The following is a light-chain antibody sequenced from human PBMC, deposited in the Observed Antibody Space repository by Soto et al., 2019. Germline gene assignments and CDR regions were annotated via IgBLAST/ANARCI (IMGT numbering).Light chain of an antibody. CDR3: QQYNSYSSWT. J-gene: IGKJ1*01. CDR2: AAS. CDR1: RDVGSD. Sequence: QMTPSPSSLSEVLGEKIIITCRASRDVGSDVSWYQQKPGQAPKLLIYAASNLYTGVPSRFSGSGSGTEFTLTISSLQPDDFATYYCQQYNSYSSWTFGQGTEVDIK. V-gene: IGKV1-17*01.